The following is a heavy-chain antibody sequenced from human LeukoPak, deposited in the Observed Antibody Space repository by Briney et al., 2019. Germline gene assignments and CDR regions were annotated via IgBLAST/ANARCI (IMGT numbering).Heavy chain of an antibody. CDR3: ARCAAARTYNWFGP. CDR2: ISAYNGNT. CDR1: GYTFTSYG. J-gene: IGHJ5*02. Sequence: ASVKVSCKASGYTFTSYGISWVRQAPGQGLEWMGWISAYNGNTNYAQKLQGRVTMTTDTSTSTAYMELRSLRSDDTAVYYCARCAAARTYNWFGPWGQGTLVTVSS. V-gene: IGHV1-18*01. D-gene: IGHD6-13*01.